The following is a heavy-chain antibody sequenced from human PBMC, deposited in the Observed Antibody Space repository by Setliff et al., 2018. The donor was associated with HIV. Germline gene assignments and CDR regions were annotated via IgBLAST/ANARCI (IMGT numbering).Heavy chain of an antibody. CDR3: ARVFGVVTPYWYFDL. Sequence: GSLSLTCSVSGDSISSTNWWSWVRQPPGKGLEWIGEIYHIGSTTYNPSLKSRVTILVDKSKNQFSLKLSSVTAADTALYYCARVFGVVTPYWYFDLWGRGTLVTVSS. CDR1: GDSISSTNW. D-gene: IGHD3-3*01. CDR2: IYHIGST. J-gene: IGHJ2*01. V-gene: IGHV4-4*02.